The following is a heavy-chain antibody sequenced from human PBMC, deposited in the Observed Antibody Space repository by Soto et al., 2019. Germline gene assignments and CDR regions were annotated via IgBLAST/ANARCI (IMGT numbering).Heavy chain of an antibody. V-gene: IGHV3-23*01. CDR3: AKILSDIVVVVAVYYYYYGMDV. J-gene: IGHJ6*02. CDR1: GFTFSSYA. CDR2: ISGSGGST. D-gene: IGHD2-15*01. Sequence: LRLSCTASGFTFSSYAMSWVRQAPGKGLEWVSAISGSGGSTYYADSVKGRFTISRDNSKNTLYPQMNSLRAEDTAVYYCAKILSDIVVVVAVYYYYYGMDVWGQGTTVTVSS.